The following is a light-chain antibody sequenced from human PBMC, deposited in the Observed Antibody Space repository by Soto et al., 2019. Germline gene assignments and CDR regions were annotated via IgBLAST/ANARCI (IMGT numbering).Light chain of an antibody. CDR2: GDT. CDR3: ATWDDSLNGVL. Sequence: QAVVPQPPSASGTPGQRVTISCSGSSSNIGGNTVNWYQQLPGTAPKLLIHGDTLRPSGVPDRVSGSKSGTSASLAISGLQSEDEAEYYCATWDDSLNGVLFGGGTKLTVL. CDR1: SSNIGGNT. J-gene: IGLJ2*01. V-gene: IGLV1-44*01.